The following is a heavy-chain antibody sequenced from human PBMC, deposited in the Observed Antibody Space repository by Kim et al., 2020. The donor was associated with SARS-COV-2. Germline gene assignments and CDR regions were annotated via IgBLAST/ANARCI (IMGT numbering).Heavy chain of an antibody. J-gene: IGHJ4*02. CDR3: ASGFGDLGAY. Sequence: GGSLRLSCAASGFTFSTYRMHWVRQAPGKGLVWVSRINSDGNGISYADSVKGRFTISRDNAKSTLYLQMNSLRVEDTALYYCASGFGDLGAYWGQGTLVTVSS. V-gene: IGHV3-74*01. CDR1: GFTFSTYR. D-gene: IGHD4-17*01. CDR2: INSDGNGI.